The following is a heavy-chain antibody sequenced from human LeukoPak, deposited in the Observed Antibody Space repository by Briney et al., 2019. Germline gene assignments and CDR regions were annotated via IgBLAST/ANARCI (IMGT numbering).Heavy chain of an antibody. V-gene: IGHV3-23*01. J-gene: IGHJ5*02. D-gene: IGHD6-19*01. CDR2: ISGGGVST. Sequence: GGSLRLSCAASGFTFSSFPMSWVRQAPGKGLEWVSVISGGGVSTYYADSVKGRFTISRDNSKNTLYLQMNSLRAEDTAVYYCAKGGAAVAGTRIRWFDPWGQGTLVTVSS. CDR3: AKGGAAVAGTRIRWFDP. CDR1: GFTFSSFP.